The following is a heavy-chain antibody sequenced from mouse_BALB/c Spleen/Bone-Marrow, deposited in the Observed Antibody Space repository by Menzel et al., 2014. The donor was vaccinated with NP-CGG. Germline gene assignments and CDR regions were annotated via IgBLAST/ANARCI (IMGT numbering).Heavy chain of an antibody. CDR3: ARGTGYYFDS. CDR1: GDSITNAY. V-gene: IGHV3-8*02. CDR2: ISYSGNT. D-gene: IGHD4-1*01. J-gene: IGHJ2*01. Sequence: DVKLQESGPSLVKPSQTLSLTCSVTGDSITNAYWNWIRKFPGNKIDYMGYISYSGNTYYNPSLKSRISITRDTSKNQSYLQLNSVTPGDPPTNFCARGTGYYFDSWGQGPP.